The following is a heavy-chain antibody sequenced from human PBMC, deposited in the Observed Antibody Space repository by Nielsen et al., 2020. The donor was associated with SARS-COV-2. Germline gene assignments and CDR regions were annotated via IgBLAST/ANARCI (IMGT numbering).Heavy chain of an antibody. J-gene: IGHJ4*02. CDR1: GFIFSNAL. CDR2: IRSKADGGTT. D-gene: IGHD3-9*01. V-gene: IGHV3-15*01. CDR3: TTNYDVLTGLES. Sequence: GESLKISCAASGFIFSNALMTWVRQAPGKGLEWVCRIRSKADGGTTDYAAPVKGRFTISRDDSKNTLYLLMNSLRIEDTGVYYCTTNYDVLTGLESWGQGALVTVSS.